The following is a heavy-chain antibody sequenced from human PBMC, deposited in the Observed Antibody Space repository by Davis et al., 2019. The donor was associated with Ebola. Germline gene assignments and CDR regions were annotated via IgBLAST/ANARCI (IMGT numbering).Heavy chain of an antibody. D-gene: IGHD5-18*01. J-gene: IGHJ4*02. Sequence: GESLKISCVGSGFTFSTYSMNWVRQAPGKGLEWVSYITGSSSTIFYADSVKGRFTISRDNAKNSLYLQMNSLRDEDTAVYYCARWIPQSEYILDCWGQGTLVTVSS. V-gene: IGHV3-48*02. CDR3: ARWIPQSEYILDC. CDR2: ITGSSSTI. CDR1: GFTFSTYS.